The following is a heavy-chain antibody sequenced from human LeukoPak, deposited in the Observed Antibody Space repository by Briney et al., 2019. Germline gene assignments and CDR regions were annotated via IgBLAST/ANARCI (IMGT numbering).Heavy chain of an antibody. CDR1: GGSISSYY. CDR3: ARDPRYYSRGWYNWFDR. CDR2: IYTSGST. Sequence: PSETLSLTCTVSGGSISSYYRSWLRQPAGKGLEWLGRIYTSGSTNYNPSLKSRLTMSVDTSKNQFSLKLSSVTAADTAVYYCARDPRYYSRGWYNWFDRWGQGTLVTVSS. V-gene: IGHV4-4*07. J-gene: IGHJ5*02. D-gene: IGHD6-19*01.